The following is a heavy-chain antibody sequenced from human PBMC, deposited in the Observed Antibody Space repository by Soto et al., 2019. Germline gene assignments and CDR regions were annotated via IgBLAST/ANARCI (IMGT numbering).Heavy chain of an antibody. CDR2: IDPADTYA. CDR1: GYTFTTFW. J-gene: IGHJ1*01. CDR3: ARIYCTTTSCERWPEH. V-gene: IGHV5-10-1*01. Sequence: GESLKISCTGFGYTFTTFWISWVRQIPWKGLEWMGRIDPADTYATYSPAFQGHVAITSDKAARTAYLQWSSLKASETAMYYCARIYCTTTSCERWPEHWGHSTLLTDSS. D-gene: IGHD2-8*01.